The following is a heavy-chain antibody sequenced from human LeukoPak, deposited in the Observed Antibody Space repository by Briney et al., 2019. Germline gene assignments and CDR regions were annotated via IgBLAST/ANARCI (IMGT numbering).Heavy chain of an antibody. Sequence: PGGSLRLSCAASGFTFTRSAMSWVRQAPGKGLEWVSVVSGSGSSTHYADSVKGRFTTSRDSAKSTLNLQMNSLRAEDAAVYYCAREPDYYDSRGDAFDIWGQGTMVTVSS. CDR1: GFTFTRSA. CDR2: VSGSGSST. J-gene: IGHJ3*02. CDR3: AREPDYYDSRGDAFDI. V-gene: IGHV3-23*01. D-gene: IGHD3-22*01.